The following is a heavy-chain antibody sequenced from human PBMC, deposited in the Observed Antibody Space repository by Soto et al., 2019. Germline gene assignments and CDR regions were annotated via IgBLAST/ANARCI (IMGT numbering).Heavy chain of an antibody. CDR2: IYHSGST. CDR3: ARGAPFH. J-gene: IGHJ4*02. V-gene: IGHV4-30-2*01. CDR1: GGSIISGGYS. Sequence: PSETLSLTCAVSGGSIISGGYSWSWIRQPPGKGLEWIGYIYHSGSTYYNPSLKSRVTISVDRSKNQFSLKLSSVTAADTAVYYCARGAPFHWGQGTQVTVSS.